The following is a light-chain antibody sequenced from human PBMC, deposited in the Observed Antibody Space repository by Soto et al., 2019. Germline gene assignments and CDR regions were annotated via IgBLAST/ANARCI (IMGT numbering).Light chain of an antibody. CDR2: DAS. V-gene: IGKV3-11*02. CDR3: QQFGSPPIT. J-gene: IGKJ5*01. CDR1: QGISNY. Sequence: EIVLTQSPATLSLSPGERASLSCRASQGISNYLAWYQQRPGQAPRLLIHDASNRATGIPARFSGSGSGRDFTLTISRVEPEDFAIYYCQQFGSPPITFGQGTRLEIK.